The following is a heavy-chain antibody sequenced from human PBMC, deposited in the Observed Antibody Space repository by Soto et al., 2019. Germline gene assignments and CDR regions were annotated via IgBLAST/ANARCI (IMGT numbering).Heavy chain of an antibody. CDR3: ARESQNGDYGYWFDP. CDR1: GGSFSGYY. D-gene: IGHD4-17*01. Sequence: QVQLQQWGAGLLKPSETLSLTCAVYGGSFSGYYWSWIRQPPGKGLEWIGEINHSGSTNYNPSLKSRVTISVETSKNQFSLKLSSVTAADTSVYDCARESQNGDYGYWFDPWGQGTLVSVSS. CDR2: INHSGST. V-gene: IGHV4-34*01. J-gene: IGHJ5*02.